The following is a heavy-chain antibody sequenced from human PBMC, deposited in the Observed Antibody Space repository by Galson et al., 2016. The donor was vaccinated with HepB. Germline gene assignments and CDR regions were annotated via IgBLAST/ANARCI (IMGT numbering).Heavy chain of an antibody. V-gene: IGHV3-21*04. CDR1: GFTFSSYS. J-gene: IGHJ4*02. CDR3: ARGGASDASGY. D-gene: IGHD2-21*02. CDR2: ISSSGSLI. Sequence: SLRLSCAASGFTFSSYSMNWARQAPGKGLEWVSSISSSGSLIYYADSVKGRFTISRDNSKNTLYLQMNSLRAEDTAVYYCARGGASDASGYWGQGTLVTVSS.